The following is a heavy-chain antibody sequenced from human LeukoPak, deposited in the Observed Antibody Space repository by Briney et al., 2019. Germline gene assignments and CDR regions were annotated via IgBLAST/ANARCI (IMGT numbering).Heavy chain of an antibody. J-gene: IGHJ5*02. D-gene: IGHD3-10*01. Sequence: GGSLRLSCAASGFTFSSYAMSWVRQAPGKGLEWVSTISGSAGSTYYADSVKGRFTISRDNSKNTLCLQMNSLRAEDTAVYYCAKGGITMVRPVPFDPWGQGTLVTVSS. V-gene: IGHV3-23*01. CDR2: ISGSAGST. CDR3: AKGGITMVRPVPFDP. CDR1: GFTFSSYA.